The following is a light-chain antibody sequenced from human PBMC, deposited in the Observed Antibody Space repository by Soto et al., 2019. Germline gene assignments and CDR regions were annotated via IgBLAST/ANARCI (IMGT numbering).Light chain of an antibody. CDR3: QQYGGSPYT. CDR2: GAS. J-gene: IGKJ2*01. V-gene: IGKV3-20*01. Sequence: EIVLTQSPGTLSLSPGEGATLSCRASQSVRRDFLAWYQQNPGRAPRLLIYGASYRATGTPDRFSGSGSGTDFVLTISRLEPEDFAVYYCQQYGGSPYTFGQGTRVEIK. CDR1: QSVRRDF.